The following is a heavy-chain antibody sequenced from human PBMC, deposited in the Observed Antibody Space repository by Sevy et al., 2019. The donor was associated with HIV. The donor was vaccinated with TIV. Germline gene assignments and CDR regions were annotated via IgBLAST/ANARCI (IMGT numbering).Heavy chain of an antibody. CDR1: GGAITSGDYY. D-gene: IGHD5-18*01. J-gene: IGHJ4*02. V-gene: IGHV4-30-4*01. CDR3: ARERGYTYLFMDI. CDR2: IYHSASI. Sequence: SETLSLTCTVSGGAITSGDYYWNWIRQPPGKGLEWVGYIYHSASIFYNPSLQSPAIISQDTSKNQFSLKLSSVTAADTAVYFCARERGYTYLFMDIWGQGTPVTVSS.